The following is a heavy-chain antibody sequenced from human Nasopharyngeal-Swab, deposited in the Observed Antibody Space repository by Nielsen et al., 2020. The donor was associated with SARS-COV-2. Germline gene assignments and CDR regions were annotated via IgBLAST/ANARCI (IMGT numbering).Heavy chain of an antibody. J-gene: IGHJ4*02. V-gene: IGHV3-9*01. CDR1: GFTFSTYA. CDR2: ITWNSGT. CDR3: TKGRADYSNPSFDN. Sequence: SLKISCAASGFTFSTYAMSWVRQAPGKGLEWISGITWNSGTGYADSVKGRFTISRDNARNSLYLQMNSLTTDDTALYYCTKGRADYSNPSFDNWGQGTLVTVSS. D-gene: IGHD4-11*01.